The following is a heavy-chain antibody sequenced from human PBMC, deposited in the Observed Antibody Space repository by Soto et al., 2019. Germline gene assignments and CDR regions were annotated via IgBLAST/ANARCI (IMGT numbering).Heavy chain of an antibody. J-gene: IGHJ5*02. CDR2: INHSGST. V-gene: IGHV4-34*01. CDR1: GGSFSGYY. D-gene: IGHD6-13*01. Sequence: SETLSLTCAVYGGSFSGYYWSWIRQPPGKGLEWIGEINHSGSTNYNPSLKSRVTISVDTSKNQFSLKLSSVTAADTAVYYCARGELGAAADWFDPWGQGSLVT. CDR3: ARGELGAAADWFDP.